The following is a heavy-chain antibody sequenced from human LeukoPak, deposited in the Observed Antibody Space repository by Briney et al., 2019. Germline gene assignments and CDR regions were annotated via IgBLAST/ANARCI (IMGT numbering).Heavy chain of an antibody. CDR3: ARDYGDYEDYFDY. CDR2: INHSGST. Sequence: PSETLSLTCAVYGGSFSGYYWSWIRQPPGKGLEWIGEINHSGSTNYNPSPKSRVTISVDTSKNQFSLKLSSVTAADTAVYYCARDYGDYEDYFDYWGQGTLVTVSS. J-gene: IGHJ4*02. D-gene: IGHD4-17*01. CDR1: GGSFSGYY. V-gene: IGHV4-34*01.